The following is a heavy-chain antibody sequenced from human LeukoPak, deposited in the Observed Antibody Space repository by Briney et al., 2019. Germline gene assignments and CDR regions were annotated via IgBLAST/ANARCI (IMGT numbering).Heavy chain of an antibody. J-gene: IGHJ4*02. Sequence: HGGSLRLSCAASGFTFSGSTMHWVPQAPGKGLEGVARIRSKANSYATAYAASVKGRFTISRDDSKNTAYLQMNSLKTEDTAVYYCTMTGIAVAVTGYWGQGTLVTVSS. CDR1: GFTFSGST. D-gene: IGHD6-19*01. CDR2: IRSKANSYAT. V-gene: IGHV3-73*01. CDR3: TMTGIAVAVTGY.